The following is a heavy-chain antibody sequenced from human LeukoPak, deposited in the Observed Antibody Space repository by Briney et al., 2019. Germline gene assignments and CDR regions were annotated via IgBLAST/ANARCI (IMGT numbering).Heavy chain of an antibody. CDR3: ARERDLNTYSGGDCYSLFDY. D-gene: IGHD2-21*02. V-gene: IGHV1-69*13. J-gene: IGHJ4*02. CDR1: GGTFSRYA. Sequence: SVKVSFKASGGTFSRYAISWVRQAPGQGLEWMGGIIPIFGTANYAQKFQGRVTITADESTSTAYMELSSLRSEDTAVYYCARERDLNTYSGGDCYSLFDYWGQGTLVTVSS. CDR2: IIPIFGTA.